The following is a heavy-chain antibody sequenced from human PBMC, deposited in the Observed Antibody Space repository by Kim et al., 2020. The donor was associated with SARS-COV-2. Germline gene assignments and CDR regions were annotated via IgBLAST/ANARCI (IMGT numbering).Heavy chain of an antibody. CDR2: IYNSGNT. CDR1: GGSITSYY. V-gene: IGHV4-4*07. Sequence: SETLSLTCTVSGGSITSYYWSWIRQPAGKGLEWIGHIYNSGNTNYNPSLKSRVTMSVDTSKNQFSLTLTSVTAADTAIYYCAREVNYDSSGRYFQHWGQGPLVTLSS. D-gene: IGHD3-22*01. CDR3: AREVNYDSSGRYFQH. J-gene: IGHJ1*01.